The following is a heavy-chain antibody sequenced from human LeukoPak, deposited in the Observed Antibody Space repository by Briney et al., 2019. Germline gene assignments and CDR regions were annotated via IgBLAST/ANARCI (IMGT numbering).Heavy chain of an antibody. D-gene: IGHD6-13*01. CDR1: GFTFSSFW. CDR2: IRGDGSST. CDR3: ATEGRSTTPGY. V-gene: IGHV3-74*01. Sequence: GGSLRLSCAASGFTFSSFWMTWVRQAPGKGLVWVSRIRGDGSSTTYADSVKGRFTISRDNTKNTLYLQMNSLRADDTAVYYCATEGRSTTPGYWGQGTLVIVSS. J-gene: IGHJ4*02.